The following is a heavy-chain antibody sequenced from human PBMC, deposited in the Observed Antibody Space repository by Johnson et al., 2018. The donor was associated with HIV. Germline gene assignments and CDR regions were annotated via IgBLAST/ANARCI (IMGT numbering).Heavy chain of an antibody. J-gene: IGHJ3*02. Sequence: QLVESGGGVVQPGGSLRLSCAASGFTFDDYAIHWVRQAPGKGLDWVSGISWNSGSIGYADSVKGRFIISRDNAKNSLYLQMNSLRAEDTALYYCAKDIVSSSTAFDIWGQGTMVTVSS. CDR1: GFTFDDYA. V-gene: IGHV3-9*01. CDR3: AKDIVSSSTAFDI. CDR2: ISWNSGSI. D-gene: IGHD6-6*01.